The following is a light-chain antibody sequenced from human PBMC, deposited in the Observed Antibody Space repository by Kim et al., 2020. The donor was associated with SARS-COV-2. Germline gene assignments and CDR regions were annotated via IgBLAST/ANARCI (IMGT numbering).Light chain of an antibody. V-gene: IGKV3-20*01. J-gene: IGKJ2*01. CDR2: GAS. CDR3: QQYGSSGYT. CDR1: QSVSSSY. Sequence: EIVLTQSPGTLSLSPGVRATLSCRASQSVSSSYLAWYQQKPGQAPRLLIYGASSRATGIPDRFSGSGSGTDFTLTISRLEPEDFAVYYCQQYGSSGYTFGQGTKLEI.